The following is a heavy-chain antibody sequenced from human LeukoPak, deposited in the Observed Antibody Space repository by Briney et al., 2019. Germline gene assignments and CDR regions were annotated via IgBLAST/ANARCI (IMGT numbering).Heavy chain of an antibody. CDR3: ARLRRKIVVVIANNYYYYYMDV. CDR2: IYHSGST. D-gene: IGHD2-21*01. J-gene: IGHJ6*03. CDR1: GGSISSSNW. V-gene: IGHV4-4*02. Sequence: PSGTLSLTCAVSGGSISSSNWWSWVRQPPGKGLEWIGEIYHSGSTNYNPSLKSRVTISVDKSKNQFSLKLSSVTAADTAVYYCARLRRKIVVVIANNYYYYYMDVWGKGTTVTVSS.